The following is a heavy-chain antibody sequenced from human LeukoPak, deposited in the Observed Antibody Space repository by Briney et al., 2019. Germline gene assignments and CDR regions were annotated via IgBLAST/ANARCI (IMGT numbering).Heavy chain of an antibody. Sequence: PSETLSLTCTASGGSISSYYWSWIRQPPGKGLEWIGYIYYSGSTNYNPSLKSRVTISVDTSKNQFSLKLSSVTAADTAVYYCARDSTGTTTLDYWGQGTLVTVSS. CDR1: GGSISSYY. CDR3: ARDSTGTTTLDY. J-gene: IGHJ4*02. V-gene: IGHV4-59*01. D-gene: IGHD1-7*01. CDR2: IYYSGST.